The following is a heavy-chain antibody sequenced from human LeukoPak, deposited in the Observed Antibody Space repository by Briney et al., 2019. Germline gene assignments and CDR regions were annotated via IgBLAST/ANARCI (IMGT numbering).Heavy chain of an antibody. CDR2: ISYDGSNK. CDR3: ARGAAAAYLFDY. Sequence: GGSLRLSCAASGFTFSSYGMHWVRQAPGKGLEWVAVISYDGSNKYYADSVKGRFTISRDNSKNTLYLQMNSLRAEDTAVYYCARGAAAAYLFDYWGQGTLVTVSS. CDR1: GFTFSSYG. D-gene: IGHD6-13*01. V-gene: IGHV3-30*03. J-gene: IGHJ4*02.